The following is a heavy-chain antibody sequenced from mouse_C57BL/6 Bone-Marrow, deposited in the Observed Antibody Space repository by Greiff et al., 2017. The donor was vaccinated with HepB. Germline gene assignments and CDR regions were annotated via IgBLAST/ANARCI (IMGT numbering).Heavy chain of an antibody. CDR3: ARAGLGAMDY. D-gene: IGHD4-1*01. V-gene: IGHV1-82*01. CDR1: GYAFSSSW. CDR2: IYPGDGDT. Sequence: VQLQQSGPELVKPGASVKISCKASGYAFSSSWMNWVKQRPGKGLEWIGRIYPGDGDTKYNEKFKGKATLTADKSSSTAYMQLSSLTSEDSAVYFCARAGLGAMDYWGQGTSVTVSS. J-gene: IGHJ4*01.